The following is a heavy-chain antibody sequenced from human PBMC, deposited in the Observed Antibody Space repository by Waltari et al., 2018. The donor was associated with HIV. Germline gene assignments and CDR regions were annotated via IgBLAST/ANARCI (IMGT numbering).Heavy chain of an antibody. D-gene: IGHD6-19*01. Sequence: VQLWRSGRGWVPRGVSLTRSCATSRVNSTTAATPAVGRAPGNGLGWVSGIRWGVVRPYYAASGKGRFTFSRDNSKNTLDLQMNSLRSDDTAVYYCATLPGITVAGTRRGYFDYWGQGTLVTVSS. CDR3: ATLPGITVAGTRRGYFDY. V-gene: IGHV3-23*01. J-gene: IGHJ4*02. CDR1: RVNSTTAA. CDR2: IRWGVVRP.